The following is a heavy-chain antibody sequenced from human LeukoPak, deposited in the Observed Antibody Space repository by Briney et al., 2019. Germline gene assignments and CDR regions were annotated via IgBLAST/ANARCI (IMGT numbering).Heavy chain of an antibody. D-gene: IGHD1-26*01. CDR2: ISYDGSNE. J-gene: IGHJ4*02. CDR1: GFTFSNYA. Sequence: PGRSLRLSCAASGFTFSNYAMHWVRQAPGKGLEWVAVISYDGSNEYYADSLKGRFTTSRDNSKNTLYLQMNSLRAEDTAVYYCAKDLLLYSGSYSVYDYWGQGTLVTVSS. V-gene: IGHV3-30*18. CDR3: AKDLLLYSGSYSVYDY.